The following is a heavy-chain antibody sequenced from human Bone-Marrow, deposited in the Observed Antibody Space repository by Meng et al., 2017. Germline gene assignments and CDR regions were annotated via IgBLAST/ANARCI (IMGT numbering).Heavy chain of an antibody. Sequence: SETLSLTCTVLGGSISSYYWSWIRQPPGKGLAWIGYIYYSGSTNYNPSLKSRVTISVDTSKNQFSLKLSSVTAADTAVYYCARRPAFASDYYYGMDVWGQGTTVTVSS. CDR3: ARRPAFASDYYYGMDV. V-gene: IGHV4-59*01. CDR2: IYYSGST. CDR1: GGSISSYY. J-gene: IGHJ6*02.